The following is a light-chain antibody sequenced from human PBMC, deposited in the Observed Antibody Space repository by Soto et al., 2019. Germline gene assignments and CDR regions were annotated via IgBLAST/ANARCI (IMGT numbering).Light chain of an antibody. CDR3: QQYNSYPLT. V-gene: IGKV1-5*01. CDR1: QSISSW. Sequence: DIQMTQSPSALSASVGDRVTMTCRASQSISSWLAWYQQKPGKAPKLLIYDASSLESGVPSRFSGSGSGTEFTLTISSLQPDDFATYYCQQYNSYPLTFDGGTKVDI. J-gene: IGKJ4*01. CDR2: DAS.